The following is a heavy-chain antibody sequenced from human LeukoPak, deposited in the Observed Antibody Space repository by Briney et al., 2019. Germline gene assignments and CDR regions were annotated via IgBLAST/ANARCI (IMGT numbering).Heavy chain of an antibody. J-gene: IGHJ4*02. V-gene: IGHV3-23*01. CDR3: AKARGGTYRTYYFDY. CDR2: CGSGGDT. Sequence: GGSQRLSCVASGFTFSNYAMNWVRQARGKGVEWVSLCGSGGDTYYVDSVKGLFTISRDNSKNTLYLQMNSLRAEDTAVYYCAKARGGTYRTYYFDYWGQGTLVTVSS. D-gene: IGHD1-26*01. CDR1: GFTFSNYA.